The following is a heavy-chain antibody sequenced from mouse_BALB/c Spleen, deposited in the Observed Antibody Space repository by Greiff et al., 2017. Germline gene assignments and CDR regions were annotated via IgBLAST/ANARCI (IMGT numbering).Heavy chain of an antibody. CDR2: IRNKANGYTT. V-gene: IGHV7-3*02. CDR1: GFTFTDYY. D-gene: IGHD4-1*01. CDR3: ARCQTGYFDY. J-gene: IGHJ2*01. Sequence: EVKLEESGGGLVQPGGSLRLSCATSGFTFTDYYMSWVRQPPGKALEWLGFIRNKANGYTTEYSASVKGRFTISRDNSQSILYRQMNTLRAEDSATYYCARCQTGYFDYWGQGTTLTVSS.